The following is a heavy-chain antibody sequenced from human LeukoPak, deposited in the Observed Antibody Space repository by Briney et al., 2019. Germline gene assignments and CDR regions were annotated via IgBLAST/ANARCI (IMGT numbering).Heavy chain of an antibody. Sequence: PGGSLRLSCAASGFTFSSYAMSWVRQAPGKGLEWVPAISGSGGSTYYADSVKGRFTISGDNSKNTLYLQMNSLRAEDTAVYYCAALNGIVGAEYYFDYWGQGTLVTVSS. D-gene: IGHD1-26*01. J-gene: IGHJ4*02. V-gene: IGHV3-23*01. CDR1: GFTFSSYA. CDR3: AALNGIVGAEYYFDY. CDR2: ISGSGGST.